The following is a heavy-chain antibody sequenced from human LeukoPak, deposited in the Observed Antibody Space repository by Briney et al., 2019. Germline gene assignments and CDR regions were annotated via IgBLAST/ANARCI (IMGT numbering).Heavy chain of an antibody. J-gene: IGHJ4*01. V-gene: IGHV4-59*13. Sequence: ASETLSRTGTVSGGSSSSYYWSWMRHGPGNGLEGCGYIYYSGRTSDNPSLKSLVIISVDTSKNQFSVKRSLVTAADTGVYYGASSTGGHAFFNYRGHRTLVTASS. CDR2: IYYSGRT. CDR3: ASSTGGHAFFNY. CDR1: GGSSSSYY. D-gene: IGHD2-8*02.